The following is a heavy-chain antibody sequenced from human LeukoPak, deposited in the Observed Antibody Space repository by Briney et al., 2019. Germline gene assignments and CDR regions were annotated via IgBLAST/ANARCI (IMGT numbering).Heavy chain of an antibody. Sequence: ASVKVSCTTSGYEFTSYGISWVRQAPGQGLEWMGWISAYNGHTDYTQNLQGRGTMTTDTSTSTAYMQLRRLRSDDTAVYYCAGPQPYYFDYWGQGTLVTVSS. CDR2: ISAYNGHT. V-gene: IGHV1-18*01. J-gene: IGHJ4*02. CDR1: GYEFTSYG. CDR3: AGPQPYYFDY.